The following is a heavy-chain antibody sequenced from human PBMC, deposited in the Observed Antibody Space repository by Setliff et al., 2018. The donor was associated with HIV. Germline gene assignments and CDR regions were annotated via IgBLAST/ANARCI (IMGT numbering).Heavy chain of an antibody. V-gene: IGHV1-69*05. CDR1: GGSFSSYA. Sequence: SVKVSCKASGGSFSSYAISWVRQAPGQGLEWMGGIIPIFGTAKYAQKFQGRVTITTDESTSTAYMELSSLGSEDTAVYYCATSPRPYYYYMDVWGKGTTVTVSS. J-gene: IGHJ6*03. CDR2: IIPIFGTA. CDR3: ATSPRPYYYYMDV.